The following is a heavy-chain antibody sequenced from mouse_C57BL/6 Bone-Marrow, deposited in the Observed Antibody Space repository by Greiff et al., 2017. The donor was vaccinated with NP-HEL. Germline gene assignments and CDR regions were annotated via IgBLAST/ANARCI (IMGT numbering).Heavy chain of an antibody. CDR1: GYSITSGYY. CDR2: ISYDGSN. Sequence: VQLKESGPGLVKPSQSLSLTCSVTGYSITSGYYWNWIRQFPGNKLEWMGYISYDGSNNYNPSLKNRISITRDTSKNQFFLKLNSVTTEDTATYYCARDRGYYGNFYWYFDVWGTGTTVTVSS. J-gene: IGHJ1*03. D-gene: IGHD2-1*01. V-gene: IGHV3-6*01. CDR3: ARDRGYYGNFYWYFDV.